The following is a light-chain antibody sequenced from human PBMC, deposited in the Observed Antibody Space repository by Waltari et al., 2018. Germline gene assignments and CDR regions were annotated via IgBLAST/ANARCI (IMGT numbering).Light chain of an antibody. CDR3: ALWDDSLNAWI. Sequence: QSVLTQPPPASGTPGQRVTISCSGGRSNIGSHTVTRYQDLPGTAPKLLIYSGDQRPSGVPDRFSGSRSGTSGYLAISGLQSEDEADYYCALWDDSLNAWIFGGGTRLTVL. J-gene: IGLJ3*02. CDR2: SGD. V-gene: IGLV1-44*01. CDR1: RSNIGSHT.